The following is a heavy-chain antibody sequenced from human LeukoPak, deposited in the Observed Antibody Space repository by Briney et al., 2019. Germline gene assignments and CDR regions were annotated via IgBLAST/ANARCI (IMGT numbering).Heavy chain of an antibody. CDR1: GFTFSAYN. CDR3: AKARAGTYGEFFDY. CDR2: ISYHGSDK. J-gene: IGHJ4*02. D-gene: IGHD3-10*01. Sequence: PGRSLRLSCAASGFTFSAYNMHWVRQAPDKGLEWLAVISYHGSDKYYADSVKGRFTISRDNPKNTLYLEMISLRPEDTAIYYCAKARAGTYGEFFDYWGQGALVTVSS. V-gene: IGHV3-30*01.